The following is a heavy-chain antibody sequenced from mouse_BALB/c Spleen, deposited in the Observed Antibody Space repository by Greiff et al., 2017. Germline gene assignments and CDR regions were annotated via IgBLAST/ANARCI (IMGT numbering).Heavy chain of an antibody. Sequence: VQLKQSGPELVKPGASVKMSCKASGYTFTSYVMHWVKQKPGQGLEWIGYINPYNDGTKYNEKFKGKATLTSDKSSSTAYMELSSLTSEDSAVYYCARRYYDYDEEFAYWGQGTLVTVSA. V-gene: IGHV1-14*01. CDR2: INPYNDGT. D-gene: IGHD2-4*01. CDR1: GYTFTSYV. CDR3: ARRYYDYDEEFAY. J-gene: IGHJ3*01.